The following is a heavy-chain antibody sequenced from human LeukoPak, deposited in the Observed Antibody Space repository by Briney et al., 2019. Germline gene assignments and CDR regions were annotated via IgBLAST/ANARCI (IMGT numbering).Heavy chain of an antibody. CDR3: ARDIGLYISSSPPFES. V-gene: IGHV1-18*04. CDR1: GYTFTGYY. D-gene: IGHD2-15*01. J-gene: IGHJ4*02. CDR2: ISPYNGNT. Sequence: ASVKVSCKASGYTFTGYYMHWVRQAPGQGLEWMGWISPYNGNTQYAQKVQDRVTMTTDTSTDTAYMELMSLRSDDTAVYYCARDIGLYISSSPPFESWGQGTLVTVSS.